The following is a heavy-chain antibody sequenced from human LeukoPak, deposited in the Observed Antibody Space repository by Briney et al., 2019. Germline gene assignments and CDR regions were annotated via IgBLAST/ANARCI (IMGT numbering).Heavy chain of an antibody. CDR1: GGSMSPYH. V-gene: IGHV4-59*08. CDR2: IYYSGST. J-gene: IGHJ4*02. CDR3: ARAVSGRFDY. D-gene: IGHD6-19*01. Sequence: TPSETLSLTCTVSGGSMSPYHWSWIRQPPVKGLEWTGYIYYSGSTNYNPSLKSRVTISVDTSKNQFSLKLSSVTAADTAMYYCARAVSGRFDYWGQGTLVTVSS.